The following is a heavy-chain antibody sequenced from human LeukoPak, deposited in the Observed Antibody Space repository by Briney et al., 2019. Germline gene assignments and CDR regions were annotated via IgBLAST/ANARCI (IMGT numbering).Heavy chain of an antibody. D-gene: IGHD3-16*01. CDR2: IKKGGSER. CDR3: VRVLGAYSNIYGPDFDY. Sequence: GGSLRLSCAASGFTFSNAWMSWVRQAPGKGLEWVASIKKGGSERYYVDSVKGRFTISRDNAKNSLYLQMASLRAEDTAVYYCVRVLGAYSNIYGPDFDYWGQGTLVTVSS. J-gene: IGHJ4*02. V-gene: IGHV3-7*01. CDR1: GFTFSNAW.